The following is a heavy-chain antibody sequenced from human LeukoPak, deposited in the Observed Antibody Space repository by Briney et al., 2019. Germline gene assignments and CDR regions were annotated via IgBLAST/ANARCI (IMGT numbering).Heavy chain of an antibody. Sequence: XSVKVSCKASGYTFTSYYMHWVRQAPGQGLEWMGIINPSGGSTSYAQKFQGRVTMTRDTSTSTVYMELSSLRSEDTAVYYCARGPYYYDSSGLSRQDVWGQGTTVTVSS. V-gene: IGHV1-46*01. CDR1: GYTFTSYY. CDR2: INPSGGST. D-gene: IGHD3-22*01. J-gene: IGHJ6*02. CDR3: ARGPYYYDSSGLSRQDV.